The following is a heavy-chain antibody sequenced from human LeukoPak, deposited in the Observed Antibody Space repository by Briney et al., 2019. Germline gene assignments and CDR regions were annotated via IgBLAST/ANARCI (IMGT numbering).Heavy chain of an antibody. CDR3: ARDPIDYFDSSGYYP. V-gene: IGHV3-21*01. Sequence: GGSLRLSCAASGFTFSSYSMNWVRQAPGKGLEWVSSISSSSSYIYYADSVKGRFTISRDNAKNSLYLQMNSLRAEDTAVYYCARDPIDYFDSSGYYPWGQGALVTVSS. CDR2: ISSSSSYI. CDR1: GFTFSSYS. J-gene: IGHJ5*02. D-gene: IGHD3-22*01.